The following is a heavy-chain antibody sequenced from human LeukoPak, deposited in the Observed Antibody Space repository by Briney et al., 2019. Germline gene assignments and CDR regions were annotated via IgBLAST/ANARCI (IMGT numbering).Heavy chain of an antibody. CDR1: GGSXXGYY. D-gene: IGHD3-3*01. CDR2: INHSGST. V-gene: IGHV4-34*01. Sequence: ETLSLTCXVYGGSXXGYYWSWIRQPPGKGLEWIGEINHSGSTNYNPSLKSRVTISVDTSKNQFSLKLSSVTAADTAVYYCARGRPRDYDFWSGYSQQYYYYYGMDVWGQGTTVTVSS. CDR3: ARGRPRDYDFWSGYSQQYYYYYGMDV. J-gene: IGHJ6*02.